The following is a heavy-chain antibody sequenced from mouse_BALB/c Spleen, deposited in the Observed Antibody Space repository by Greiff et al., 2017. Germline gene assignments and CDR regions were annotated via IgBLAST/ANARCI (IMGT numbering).Heavy chain of an antibody. V-gene: IGHV3-2*02. CDR2: ISYSGST. CDR1: GYSITSDYA. Sequence: DVKLQESGPGLVKPSQSLSLTCTVTGYSITSDYAWNWIRQFPGNKLEWMGYISYSGSTSYNPSLKSRISITRDTSKNQFFLQLTSVTTEDTATYYCAGLGEAYWGQGTLVTVSA. J-gene: IGHJ3*01. D-gene: IGHD2-13*01. CDR3: AGLGEAY.